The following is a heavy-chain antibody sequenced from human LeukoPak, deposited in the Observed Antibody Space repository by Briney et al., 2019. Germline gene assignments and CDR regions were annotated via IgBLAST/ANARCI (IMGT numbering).Heavy chain of an antibody. Sequence: PGGSLRLSCAASGFTFSSYGMHWVRQAPGKGLEWVAFIRYDGSNKYYADSVKGRFTISRDNSKNTLYLQMNSLRAEDTAVYFCASSYFDNSLHAYDIWGQGTMVTVSS. CDR2: IRYDGSNK. CDR3: ASSYFDNSLHAYDI. D-gene: IGHD3-22*01. V-gene: IGHV3-30*02. CDR1: GFTFSSYG. J-gene: IGHJ3*02.